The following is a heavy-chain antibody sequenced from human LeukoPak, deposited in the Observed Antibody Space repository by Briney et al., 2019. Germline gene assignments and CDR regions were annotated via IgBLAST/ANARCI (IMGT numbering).Heavy chain of an antibody. CDR1: GGSFSSYY. Sequence: PSETLSLTCTLSGGSFSSYYWSWIRQPAGKGLEWIGRIYTSGSTNYNPSLKSRVTMSVDTSKNQFSLKLSSVTAADTAVYYCGRGPYYYYMDVWGKGTTVTISS. CDR3: GRGPYYYYMDV. D-gene: IGHD3-10*01. V-gene: IGHV4-4*07. CDR2: IYTSGST. J-gene: IGHJ6*03.